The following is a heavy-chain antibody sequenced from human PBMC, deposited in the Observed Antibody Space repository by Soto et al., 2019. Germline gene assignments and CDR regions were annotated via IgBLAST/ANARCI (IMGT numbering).Heavy chain of an antibody. Sequence: ASVKVSCKASGGTFSSYAISWVRQAPGQGLEWMGGIIPIFGTANYAQKFQGRVTITADKSTSTAYMVLSSLRSEDTAVYYCARAKFRSSSSMDYYYGMDVWGQGTTVTVSS. V-gene: IGHV1-69*06. D-gene: IGHD6-6*01. CDR1: GGTFSSYA. J-gene: IGHJ6*02. CDR2: IIPIFGTA. CDR3: ARAKFRSSSSMDYYYGMDV.